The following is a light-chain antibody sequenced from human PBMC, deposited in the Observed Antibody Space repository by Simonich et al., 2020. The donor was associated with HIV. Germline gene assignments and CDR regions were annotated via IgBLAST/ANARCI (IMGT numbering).Light chain of an antibody. Sequence: DIVMTQSPDSLAVSLGERATFNCTSSRSILYSSNNKNYLAWYQQKPGQPPKLLIYWASTRESGVPDRFSASGSGTDFTLTISSLQAEDVAIYYCQQYYSTPPTFGQGTKVEIK. CDR2: WAS. J-gene: IGKJ1*01. CDR3: QQYYSTPPT. CDR1: RSILYSSNNKNY. V-gene: IGKV4-1*01.